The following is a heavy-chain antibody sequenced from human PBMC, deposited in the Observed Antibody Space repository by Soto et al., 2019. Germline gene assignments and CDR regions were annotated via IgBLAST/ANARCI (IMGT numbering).Heavy chain of an antibody. CDR2: IYPGDSDT. J-gene: IGHJ6*02. D-gene: IGHD1-7*01. CDR3: ARRTGTTPYYYGMDV. Sequence: SLWIGWVRQMPGKGLEWMGIIYPGDSDTRYSPSFQGQVTISADKSISTAYLQWSSLKASDTAMYYCARRTGTTPYYYGMDVWGQGTTVTVSS. CDR1: SLW. V-gene: IGHV5-51*01.